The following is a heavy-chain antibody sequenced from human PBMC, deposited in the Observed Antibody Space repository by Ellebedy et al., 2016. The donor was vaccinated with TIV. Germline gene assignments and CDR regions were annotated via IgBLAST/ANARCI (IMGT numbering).Heavy chain of an antibody. D-gene: IGHD1-14*01. CDR2: ISGRSGST. CDR3: AKGTGVKGDWFDP. CDR1: GFTFSSHA. Sequence: GESLKISXAASGFTFSSHAMSWVRQAPGKGLQWVPSISGRSGSTYFADSVKGRFTISRDNSENTLYLQMNSLRAEDTAVYYCAKGTGVKGDWFDPWGQGTLVTVSS. J-gene: IGHJ5*02. V-gene: IGHV3-23*01.